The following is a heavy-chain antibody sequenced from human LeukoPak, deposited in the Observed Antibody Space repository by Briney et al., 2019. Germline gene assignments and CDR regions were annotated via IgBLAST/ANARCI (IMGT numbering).Heavy chain of an antibody. J-gene: IGHJ6*02. CDR1: GGSISSYY. CDR3: ARDQPWPTYYYGMDV. D-gene: IGHD6-19*01. V-gene: IGHV4-4*07. CDR2: IYISGST. Sequence: SETLSLTCTVSGGSISSYYWSWIRQPAGKGLEWIGRIYISGSTNYNPSLKSRVTMSVDTSKNQFSLKLSSVTAADTAVYYCARDQPWPTYYYGMDVWGQGTTVTVSS.